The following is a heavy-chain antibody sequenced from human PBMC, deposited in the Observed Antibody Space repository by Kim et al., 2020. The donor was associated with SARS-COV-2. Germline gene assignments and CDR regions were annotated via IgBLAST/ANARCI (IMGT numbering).Heavy chain of an antibody. D-gene: IGHD5-18*01. CDR3: ARQSSYGFIWFDP. CDR1: DGSINTNTYY. CDR2: SHYSGST. J-gene: IGHJ5*02. Sequence: SETLSLTCTVSDGSINTNTYYWGWVRQPPGSSLEWIGSSHYSGSTFYNPSLKTRVTISIDTSKSQFTLKVHSVTAADTAVYYCARQSSYGFIWFDPWGQGVLVTVTS. V-gene: IGHV4-39*01.